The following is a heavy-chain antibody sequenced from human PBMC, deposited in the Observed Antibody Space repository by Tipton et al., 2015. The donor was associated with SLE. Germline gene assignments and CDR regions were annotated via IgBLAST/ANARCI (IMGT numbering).Heavy chain of an antibody. Sequence: TLSLTCKVSGGSISNYYWRWIRLTSGERLEWIGYTHTTGSTNYNPSLKSRVTISVDMSQNQFSLKVTSVTAADSAVYYCAREISGGETYWGQGTLVTVSS. CDR2: THTTGST. D-gene: IGHD3-10*01. J-gene: IGHJ4*02. V-gene: IGHV4-4*09. CDR3: AREISGGETY. CDR1: GGSISNYY.